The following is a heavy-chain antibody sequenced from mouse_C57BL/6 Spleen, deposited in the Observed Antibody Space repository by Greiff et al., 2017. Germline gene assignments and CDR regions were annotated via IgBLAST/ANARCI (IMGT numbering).Heavy chain of an antibody. CDR3: AREIYLGMDY. J-gene: IGHJ4*01. D-gene: IGHD5-5*01. Sequence: VQLQQSGPELVKPGASVKIPCKASGYTFTDYNMAWVKQSHGKSLEWIGDINPNNGGTIYNQKFKGKATLTVDTSSSTAYMELRSLTSEDTAVYYCAREIYLGMDYWGQGTLVTVSA. CDR1: GYTFTDYN. V-gene: IGHV1-18*01. CDR2: INPNNGGT.